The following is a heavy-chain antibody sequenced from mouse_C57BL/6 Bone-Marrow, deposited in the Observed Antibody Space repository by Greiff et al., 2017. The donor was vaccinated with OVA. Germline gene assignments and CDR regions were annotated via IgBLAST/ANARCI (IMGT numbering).Heavy chain of an antibody. D-gene: IGHD2-4*01. CDR3: TTGDYAWYFDV. CDR2: IDPENGDT. CDR1: GFNIKDDY. J-gene: IGHJ1*03. Sequence: VQLQPSWAELVRPGASVKLSCTASGFNIKDDYMHWVKQRPEQGLEWIGWIDPENGDTEYASKFQGKATIKADTSSNTAYLQLSSLTSEDTAVYYCTTGDYAWYFDVWGTGTTVTVSS. V-gene: IGHV14-4*01.